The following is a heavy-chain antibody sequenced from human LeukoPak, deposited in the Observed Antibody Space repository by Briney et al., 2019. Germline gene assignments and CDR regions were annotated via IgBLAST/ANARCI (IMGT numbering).Heavy chain of an antibody. D-gene: IGHD6-6*01. Sequence: SETLSLTCTVSGGSISSKPYYWGWVRQPPGKGLEWIGTISYSGTTYYSPSLKSRVTISLDTSKNQFSLKLSSVTAADTAIYYCARDFSSSSTVYYYYYMDVWGKGTTVTVSS. CDR2: ISYSGTT. V-gene: IGHV4-39*07. CDR1: GGSISSKPYY. J-gene: IGHJ6*03. CDR3: ARDFSSSSTVYYYYYMDV.